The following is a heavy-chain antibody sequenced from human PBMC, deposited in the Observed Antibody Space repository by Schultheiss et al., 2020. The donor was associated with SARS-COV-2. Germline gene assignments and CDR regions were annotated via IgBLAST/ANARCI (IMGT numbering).Heavy chain of an antibody. CDR2: IRSKAYGGTT. CDR3: SGEGFDY. V-gene: IGHV3-49*04. Sequence: GGSLRLSCTASGFTFGDYAMSWVRQAPGKGLEWVGFIRSKAYGGTTEYAASVKGRFTISRDDSKSIAYLQMNSLKTEDTAVYYCSGEGFDYWGQGTLVTVSS. J-gene: IGHJ4*02. CDR1: GFTFGDYA.